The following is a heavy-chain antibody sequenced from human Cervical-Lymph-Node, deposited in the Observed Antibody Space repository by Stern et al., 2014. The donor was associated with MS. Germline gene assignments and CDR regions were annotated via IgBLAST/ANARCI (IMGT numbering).Heavy chain of an antibody. CDR2: CSWSGTKF. CDR3: ATANYEFGYYGMDV. CDR1: GFAFDDYA. J-gene: IGHJ6*02. D-gene: IGHD3-3*01. Sequence: EVQLVESGGEVVQPGRSLRLSCEAAGFAFDDYAMHWVRQAPGQGLEWVSGCSWSGTKFGYADSVKGRFTISRDNAKNSLFLQMNNLRAEDTALYYCATANYEFGYYGMDVWGQGTAVTVS. V-gene: IGHV3-9*01.